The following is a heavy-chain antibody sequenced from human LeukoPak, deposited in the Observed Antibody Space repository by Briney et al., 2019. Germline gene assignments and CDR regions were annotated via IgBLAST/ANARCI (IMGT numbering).Heavy chain of an antibody. CDR2: ISSSSSYI. Sequence: PGGSLRLSCAASGFIFSSYTMNWVRQAPGKGLEWVSIISSSSSYIYYADSVKGRFTISRDNAKNALYLQMNGLRVEDTAVYYCARDGRCGGDCYASWGQGTLVTVSS. D-gene: IGHD2-21*02. J-gene: IGHJ4*02. CDR3: ARDGRCGGDCYAS. V-gene: IGHV3-21*01. CDR1: GFIFSSYT.